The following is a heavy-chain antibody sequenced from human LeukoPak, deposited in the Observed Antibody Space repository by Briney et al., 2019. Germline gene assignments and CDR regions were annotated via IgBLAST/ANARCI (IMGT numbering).Heavy chain of an antibody. J-gene: IGHJ5*02. CDR1: GGSISSSSYY. CDR2: IYYSGST. V-gene: IGHV4-39*07. D-gene: IGHD3-10*01. Sequence: PSETLSLTCTVSGGSISSSSYYWGWIRQPPGKGLEWIGSIYYSGSTYYNPSLKGRVTIAVDTSKNQFSLKLSSVTAADTAVYYCARDYYGSGSYEEDNWFDPWGQGTLVTVSS. CDR3: ARDYYGSGSYEEDNWFDP.